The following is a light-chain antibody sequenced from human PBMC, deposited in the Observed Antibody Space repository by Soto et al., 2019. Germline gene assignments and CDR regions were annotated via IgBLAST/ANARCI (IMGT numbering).Light chain of an antibody. V-gene: IGKV1-9*01. Sequence: DIQMTQSPSSLFASVGDRVTITCQATQDINIYLAWYQQKPGKAPKLLIYAASTLQSGVPSSFSGSGSGTEFTLTISSLQPEDFATYYCQQLNSYPITVGQGTRLEIK. CDR1: QDINIY. CDR3: QQLNSYPIT. CDR2: AAS. J-gene: IGKJ5*01.